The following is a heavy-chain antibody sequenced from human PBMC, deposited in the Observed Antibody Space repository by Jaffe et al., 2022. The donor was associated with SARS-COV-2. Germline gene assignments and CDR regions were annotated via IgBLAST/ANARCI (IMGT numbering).Heavy chain of an antibody. D-gene: IGHD6-13*01. CDR2: ISYDGSNK. V-gene: IGHV3-30*04. Sequence: QVQLVESGGGVVQPGRSLRLSCAASGFTFSSYAMHWVRQAPGKGLEWVAVISYDGSNKYYADSVKGRFTISRDNSKNTLYLQMNSLRAEDTATYYCARDNRHSWGYYYYMDVWGKGTTVTVSS. J-gene: IGHJ6*03. CDR1: GFTFSSYA. CDR3: ARDNRHSWGYYYYMDV.